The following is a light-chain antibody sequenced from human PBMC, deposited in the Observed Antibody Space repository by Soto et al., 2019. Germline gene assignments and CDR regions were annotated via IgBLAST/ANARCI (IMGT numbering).Light chain of an antibody. J-gene: IGKJ5*01. Sequence: EIVLTQSPGTLSLSPGERATLSCRASQSVSNNYLAWYQQKPGQAPRLLIYGASNRATGIPDRFSGTGSGTDFTLTISRLEPEDFAVYYCQQRSNWPPTFGQGTRLAIK. CDR1: QSVSNNY. V-gene: IGKV3D-20*02. CDR3: QQRSNWPPT. CDR2: GAS.